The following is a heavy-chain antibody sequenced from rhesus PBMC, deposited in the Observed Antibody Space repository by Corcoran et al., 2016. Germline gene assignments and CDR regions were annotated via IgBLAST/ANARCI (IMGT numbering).Heavy chain of an antibody. D-gene: IGHD3-34*01. J-gene: IGHJ4*01. Sequence: QLQLQESGPGLVKPSETLSLTCAVSGGSISGYWWRWIRPPPGKGLGRSGRSDSRGDTDNNPTLKSRVTISRDTSTNQFSLKLVSVTAADTAVDYCARVPWGSYWGQGVLVTVSS. CDR2: SDSRGDT. CDR1: GGSISGYW. CDR3: ARVPWGSY. V-gene: IGHV4-160*01.